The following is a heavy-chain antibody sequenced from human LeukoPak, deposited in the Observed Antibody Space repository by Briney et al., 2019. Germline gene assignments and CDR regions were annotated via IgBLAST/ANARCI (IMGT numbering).Heavy chain of an antibody. CDR3: AKQGCPNGVCFSYYYYMDV. CDR1: GFTFSSYA. Sequence: RSGGSLRLSCAASGFTFSSYAMSWVRQAPGKGLEWVSAISGSGGSTYYADSVKGRFTISRDNSKNTLYLQMNSLRAEDTAVYYCAKQGCPNGVCFSYYYYMDVWGRGTTVTVSS. D-gene: IGHD2-8*01. CDR2: ISGSGGST. J-gene: IGHJ6*03. V-gene: IGHV3-23*01.